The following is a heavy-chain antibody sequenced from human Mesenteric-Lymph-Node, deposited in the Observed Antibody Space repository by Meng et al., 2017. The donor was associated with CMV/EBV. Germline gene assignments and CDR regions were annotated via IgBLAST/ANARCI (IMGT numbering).Heavy chain of an antibody. CDR2: IFYSGTT. V-gene: IGHV4-39*01. Sequence: SGDSLSTDSCFWGWIRQSPGKGLEWIGDIFYSGTTYYNPSLKSRVIMSVDTSRNRFSLILTSVTAADTGLYYCARLRSPGYNWFDPWGQGTLVTVSS. CDR1: GDSLSTDSCF. J-gene: IGHJ5*02. CDR3: ARLRSPGYNWFDP.